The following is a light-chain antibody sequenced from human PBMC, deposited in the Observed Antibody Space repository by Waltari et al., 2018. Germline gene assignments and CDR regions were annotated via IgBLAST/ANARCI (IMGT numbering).Light chain of an antibody. CDR3: QQPGRSPT. J-gene: IGKJ1*01. CDR1: QSV. CDR2: GAS. Sequence: EIVLTQSPATLSLSPGERATLSCRASQSVAWYQQKPGQAPRLLVYGASTRATGIPDRVSGTGFGTDFTLTISSLEPEDFAIYYCQQPGRSPTFGQGTKVEIK. V-gene: IGKV3-20*01.